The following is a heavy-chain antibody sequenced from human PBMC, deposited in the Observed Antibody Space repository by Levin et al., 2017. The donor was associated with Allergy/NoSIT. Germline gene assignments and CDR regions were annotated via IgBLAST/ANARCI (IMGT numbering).Heavy chain of an antibody. V-gene: IGHV3-21*01. Sequence: GGSLRLSCAASGFTFSSYSMNWVRQAPGKGLEWVSSISSSSSYIYYADSVKGRFTISRDNAKNSLYLQMNSLRAEDTAVYYCARGGTTEGWFDPWGQGTLVTVSP. CDR3: ARGGTTEGWFDP. CDR2: ISSSSSYI. CDR1: GFTFSSYS. J-gene: IGHJ5*02. D-gene: IGHD1-7*01.